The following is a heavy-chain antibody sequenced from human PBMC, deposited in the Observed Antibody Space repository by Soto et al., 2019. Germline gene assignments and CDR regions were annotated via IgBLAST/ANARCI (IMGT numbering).Heavy chain of an antibody. V-gene: IGHV4-30-4*01. CDR2: IYYSGST. D-gene: IGHD2-15*01. CDR1: GGSISSCDYY. CDR3: ARECSGGSCYLDYYYGMDV. Sequence: PSETLSLTCIVSGGSISSCDYYWIWIRQPPWKGLDWIGYIYYSGSTYYNPSLKSRVTISVDTSKNQFSLKLSSVTAADTAVYYCARECSGGSCYLDYYYGMDVWGQGTTVTVS. J-gene: IGHJ6*02.